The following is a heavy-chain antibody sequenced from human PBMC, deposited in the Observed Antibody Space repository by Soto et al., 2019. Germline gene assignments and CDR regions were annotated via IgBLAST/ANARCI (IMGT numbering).Heavy chain of an antibody. CDR3: ARVSTAMVLYYYYGMDV. CDR1: GGSVSSGSYY. CDR2: IYYSGST. V-gene: IGHV4-61*01. J-gene: IGHJ6*02. D-gene: IGHD5-18*01. Sequence: SETLSLTCTVSGGSVSSGSYYWSWIRQPPGKGLEWIGYIYYSGSTNYNPSLKSRATISVDTSKNQFSLKLSSVTAADTAVYYCARVSTAMVLYYYYGMDVWGRGTRVTVSS.